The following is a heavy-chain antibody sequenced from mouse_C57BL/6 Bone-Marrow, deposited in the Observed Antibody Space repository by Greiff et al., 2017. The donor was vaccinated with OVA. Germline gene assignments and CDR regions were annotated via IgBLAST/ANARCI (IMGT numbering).Heavy chain of an antibody. Sequence: VQLQQPGAELVKPGASVKLSCKASGYTFTSYWMHWVKQRPGQGLAWIGMIHPNSGSTNYNEKFKSKATITVDKSSSTAYLQLSILTSEYSAVCSCARDYYDYDGPFAYWGQGTLVTVSA. D-gene: IGHD2-4*01. CDR1: GYTFTSYW. CDR3: ARDYYDYDGPFAY. V-gene: IGHV1-64*01. CDR2: IHPNSGST. J-gene: IGHJ3*01.